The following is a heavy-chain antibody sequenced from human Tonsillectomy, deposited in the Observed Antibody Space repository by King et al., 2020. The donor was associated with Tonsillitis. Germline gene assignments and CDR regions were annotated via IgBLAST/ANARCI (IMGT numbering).Heavy chain of an antibody. J-gene: IGHJ4*02. CDR2: IRYDGSIK. Sequence: VQLVESGGGVVQPEGSLRLSCAACGFTFRSYGMHGVRQAPGKGLEWVAFIRYDGSIKSYTDSVKSPFTISRDNSKNTLYLKLHSLSAEDTDVYYCANDLLGGAMDYWGQGTLVTVSS. D-gene: IGHD3-16*01. CDR1: GFTFRSYG. CDR3: ANDLLGGAMDY. V-gene: IGHV3-30*02.